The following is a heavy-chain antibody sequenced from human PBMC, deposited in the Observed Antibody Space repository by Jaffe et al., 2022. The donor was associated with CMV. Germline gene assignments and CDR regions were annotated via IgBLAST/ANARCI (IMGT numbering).Heavy chain of an antibody. V-gene: IGHV3-49*04. CDR3: TRDMNDFWSSGYMDV. D-gene: IGHD3-3*01. J-gene: IGHJ6*03. CDR2: IRSKAYGGTT. CDR1: GFTFGDYA. Sequence: EVQLVESGGGLVQPGRSLRLSCTASGFTFGDYAMSWVRQAPGKGLEWVGFIRSKAYGGTTEYAASVKGRFTISRDDSKSIAYLQMNSLKTEDTAVYYCTRDMNDFWSSGYMDVWGKGTTVTVSS.